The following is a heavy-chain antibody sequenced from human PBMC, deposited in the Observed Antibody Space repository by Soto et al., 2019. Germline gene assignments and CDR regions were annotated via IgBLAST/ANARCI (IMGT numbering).Heavy chain of an antibody. J-gene: IGHJ6*04. Sequence: PSETLSLTCTVSGGSFSGYYWSWIRQPPGKGLEWIGEINHSGSTNYNPSLKSRVTISVDTSKNQFSLKLSSVTAADTAVYYCRWLVNGMDVWGKGTTVTVSS. CDR3: RWLVNGMDV. CDR1: GGSFSGYY. V-gene: IGHV4-34*01. D-gene: IGHD6-19*01. CDR2: INHSGST.